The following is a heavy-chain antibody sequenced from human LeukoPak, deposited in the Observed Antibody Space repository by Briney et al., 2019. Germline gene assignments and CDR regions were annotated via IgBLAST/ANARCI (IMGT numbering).Heavy chain of an antibody. Sequence: LQTLSLTCTVSGGSISSGGYYWSWIRQHPGKGLEWIGYIYYSGSTYYNPSLKSRVTISVDTSKNQFSLKLSSVTAADTAVYYCARSLPAPFTSAWYGFLYWAQATLAPLPS. CDR3: ARSLPAPFTSAWYGFLY. J-gene: IGHJ4*02. CDR1: GGSISSGGYY. D-gene: IGHD6-19*01. CDR2: IYYSGST. V-gene: IGHV4-31*03.